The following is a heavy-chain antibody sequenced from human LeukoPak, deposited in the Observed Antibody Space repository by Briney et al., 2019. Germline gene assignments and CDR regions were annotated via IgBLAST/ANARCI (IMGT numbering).Heavy chain of an antibody. CDR3: ARSQNNWNDPQPDAFDI. CDR2: ISSSGSTI. CDR1: GFTFSDYY. V-gene: IGHV3-11*01. J-gene: IGHJ3*02. Sequence: GGSLRLSCAASGFTFSDYYMSWIRQAPGKGLEWVSYISSSGSTIYYADSVKGRFTISRDNAKNSLYLQMNSLRAEDTAVYYCARSQNNWNDPQPDAFDIWGQGTMVTVSS. D-gene: IGHD1-20*01.